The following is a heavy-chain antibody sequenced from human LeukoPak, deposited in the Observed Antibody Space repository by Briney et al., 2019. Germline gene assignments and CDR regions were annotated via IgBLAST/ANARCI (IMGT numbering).Heavy chain of an antibody. D-gene: IGHD5-24*01. CDR3: ARDLDGYMPT. J-gene: IGHJ4*02. V-gene: IGHV1-46*01. CDR2: INASGGTT. Sequence: ASVKVSCKASGYTFTSYYMHWVRQAPGQGLEWMGIINASGGTTSYAQKFQGRVTMTRDTSTSTVYMELSSLRCEDTAVYYCARDLDGYMPTWGQGTLVTVSS. CDR1: GYTFTSYY.